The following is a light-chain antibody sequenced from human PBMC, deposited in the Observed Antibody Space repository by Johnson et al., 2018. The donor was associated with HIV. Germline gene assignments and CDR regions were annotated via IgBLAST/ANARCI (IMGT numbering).Light chain of an antibody. V-gene: IGLV1-51*01. CDR2: DND. CDR1: SSNIGNNY. CDR3: GTWDTSLSPGGV. Sequence: QSVLTQPPSVSAAPGQRVTISCSGSSSNIGNNYVSWYQQLPGTAPKLLIYDNDKRPSGIPDRFSGSKSGTSATLGITGLKTGDEADYYCGTWDTSLSPGGVFGTGTKVSVL. J-gene: IGLJ1*01.